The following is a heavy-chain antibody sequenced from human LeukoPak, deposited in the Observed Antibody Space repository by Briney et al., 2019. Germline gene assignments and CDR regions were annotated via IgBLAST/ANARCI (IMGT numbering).Heavy chain of an antibody. V-gene: IGHV3-48*01. CDR1: GFTFSSYS. D-gene: IGHD3-10*01. Sequence: GGSLRLSCAASGFTFSSYSMNWVRQAPGKGLEWVSYISSSSSTIYYADSVKGRLTISRDNSRNTLYLQMNSLTTEDTAVYYCAKGGGELGSGSLDHWGQGTLVTVSS. CDR2: ISSSSSTI. J-gene: IGHJ4*02. CDR3: AKGGGELGSGSLDH.